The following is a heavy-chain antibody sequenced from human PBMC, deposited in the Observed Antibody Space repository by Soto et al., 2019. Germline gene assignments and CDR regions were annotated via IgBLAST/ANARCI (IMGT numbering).Heavy chain of an antibody. V-gene: IGHV1-69*01. Sequence: QVQLVQSGAEVKKPGSSVKVSCQASGGAFSTYAISWVRQAPGQGLEWMGGIIPIFGKANYAQKIQGRVMITADESTSTFYMELSSLRSKDTTVYYCASSLDSRGYYNYWGQGTLVTVSS. J-gene: IGHJ4*02. CDR3: ASSLDSRGYYNY. CDR2: IIPIFGKA. D-gene: IGHD3-22*01. CDR1: GGAFSTYA.